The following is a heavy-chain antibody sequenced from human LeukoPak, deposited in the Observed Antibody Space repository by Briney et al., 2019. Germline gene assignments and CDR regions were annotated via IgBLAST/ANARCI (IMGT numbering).Heavy chain of an antibody. J-gene: IGHJ4*02. CDR2: IYYSGST. CDR1: GGSISSSSYY. CDR3: ARVQWRGSSSRNFDY. D-gene: IGHD6-6*01. V-gene: IGHV4-39*07. Sequence: PSETLSLTCTVSGGSISSSSYYWGWIRQPPGKGLEWIGSIYYSGSTYYNPSLKSRVTISVDTSKNQFSLKLSSVTAADTAVYYCARVQWRGSSSRNFDYWGQGTLVTVSS.